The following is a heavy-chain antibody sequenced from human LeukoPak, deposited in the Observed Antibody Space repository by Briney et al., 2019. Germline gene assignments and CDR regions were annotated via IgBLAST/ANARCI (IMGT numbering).Heavy chain of an antibody. CDR1: GFTFSSYA. V-gene: IGHV3-23*01. J-gene: IGHJ4*02. CDR3: AKNSASSSWYRSFDY. Sequence: PGGSLRLSCAASGFTFSSYAMSWVRQAPGKGLEWVSAISGSGGSTYYADSVKGRFTISRDNSKNTLYLQMNSLRAEDTAVYYCAKNSASSSWYRSFDYWGQGTLVTVSS. CDR2: ISGSGGST. D-gene: IGHD6-13*01.